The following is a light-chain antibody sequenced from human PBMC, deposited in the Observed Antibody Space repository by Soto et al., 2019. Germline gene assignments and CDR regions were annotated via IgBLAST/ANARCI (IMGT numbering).Light chain of an antibody. CDR1: SSDVGSYNL. Sequence: QSVLTQPASVSGSPGQSITISCTGTSSDVGSYNLVSWYQHHPGKAPKLMIFEVSKRPSGVSNRFSGSKSGNTASLTISGLHAEDEAEYYCCSYAGTYVFGTGTKLTVL. CDR3: CSYAGTYV. CDR2: EVS. V-gene: IGLV2-23*02. J-gene: IGLJ1*01.